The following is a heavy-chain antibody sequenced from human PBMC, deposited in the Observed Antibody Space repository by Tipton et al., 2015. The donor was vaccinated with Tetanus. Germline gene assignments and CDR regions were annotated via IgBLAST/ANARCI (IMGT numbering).Heavy chain of an antibody. CDR1: GFTFYKEN. CDR3: WRGWGSSWFHV. CDR2: IYSGSSVI. Sequence: SLRLSCADSGFTFYKENMNWARQAPGKGLEWLAYIYSGSSVIVYAASVKGRFTISRDNGRKSLDLQMNSLRVEDSGRYYCWRGWGSSWFHVWGRWTVVTVSS. D-gene: IGHD6-13*01. J-gene: IGHJ3*01. V-gene: IGHV3-48*01.